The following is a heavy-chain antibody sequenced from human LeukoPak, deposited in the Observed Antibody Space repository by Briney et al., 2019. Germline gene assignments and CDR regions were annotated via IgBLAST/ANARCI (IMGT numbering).Heavy chain of an antibody. J-gene: IGHJ4*02. CDR3: ANSRQQLVPDY. V-gene: IGHV4-30-2*01. Sequence: SETLSLTCTVSGGSISSGGYYWSWIRQPPGKGLEWIGYIYHSGSTHYNPSLRSRVTISLDKPKNQFSLKLTSVTAADTAVYYCANSRQQLVPDYWGQGTLVTVSS. CDR2: IYHSGST. D-gene: IGHD6-6*01. CDR1: GGSISSGGYY.